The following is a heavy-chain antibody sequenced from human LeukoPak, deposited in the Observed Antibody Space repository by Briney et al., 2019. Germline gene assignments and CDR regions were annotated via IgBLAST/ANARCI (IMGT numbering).Heavy chain of an antibody. CDR1: GGSFSGYY. CDR3: ARADSSSWYAPFDY. CDR2: INHRGST. Sequence: SETLSLTCAVYGGSFSGYYWSWIRQPPGKGLEWVGEINHRGSTNYNTSLKRRLTISVDTSKNQFSLKLSSVTAADTAVYYCARADSSSWYAPFDYWGQGTLVTVSS. D-gene: IGHD6-13*01. V-gene: IGHV4-34*01. J-gene: IGHJ4*02.